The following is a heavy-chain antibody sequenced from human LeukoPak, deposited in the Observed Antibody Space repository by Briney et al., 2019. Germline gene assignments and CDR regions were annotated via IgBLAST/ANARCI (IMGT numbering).Heavy chain of an antibody. V-gene: IGHV3-11*04. J-gene: IGHJ5*02. Sequence: PGGSLRLSCAASGFTFSDYYMSWIRQAPGKGLRWVSYISSSGSTIYYADTVKGRFTISRDNAKNSLYLQMNSLRAEDTAVYYCAREVYDSSGHAWFDPWGQGTLVTVSS. CDR1: GFTFSDYY. CDR3: AREVYDSSGHAWFDP. D-gene: IGHD3-22*01. CDR2: ISSSGSTI.